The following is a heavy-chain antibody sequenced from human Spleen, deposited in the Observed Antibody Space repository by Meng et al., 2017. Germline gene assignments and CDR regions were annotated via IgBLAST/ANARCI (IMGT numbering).Heavy chain of an antibody. CDR2: ISGSGGST. J-gene: IGHJ4*02. CDR1: GFTFSSYA. V-gene: IGHV3-23*01. D-gene: IGHD2-2*01. Sequence: GGSLRLSCAASGFTFSSYAMSWVRQAPGKGLEWVSAISGSGGSTYYADSVKGRFTISRDNSKNTLYLQMNTLRAEDTAIYYCARAGHIIIVPAALEFDYWGQGTLVTVSS. CDR3: ARAGHIIIVPAALEFDY.